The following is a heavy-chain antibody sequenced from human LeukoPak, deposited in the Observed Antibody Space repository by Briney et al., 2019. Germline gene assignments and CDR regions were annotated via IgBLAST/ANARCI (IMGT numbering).Heavy chain of an antibody. CDR3: ARPRGRGSSRCNNFDY. D-gene: IGHD2-2*01. Sequence: PGGSLRLSCAASGFTFSSYWMSWVRQAPGKGLEWVANIKQDGSEKYYVDSVKGRFTISRDNGKNSLYLQMNRLRAEDTAVYYCARPRGRGSSRCNNFDYWGQGTLVTVSS. J-gene: IGHJ4*02. CDR1: GFTFSSYW. V-gene: IGHV3-7*01. CDR2: IKQDGSEK.